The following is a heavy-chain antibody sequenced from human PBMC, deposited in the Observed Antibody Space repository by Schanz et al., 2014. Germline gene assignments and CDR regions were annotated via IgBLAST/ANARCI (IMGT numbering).Heavy chain of an antibody. CDR3: AKCIGWYGRCAFDI. CDR1: GFIFSNFA. D-gene: IGHD6-19*01. Sequence: EVQLVESGGGLVQPGGSLRLSCAASGFIFSNFAMEWVRQAPGKGLEWVSAISGSGAGTYYADSVKGRFTFSRDNSKNTLYLQMNSLIAEDTAVYYCAKCIGWYGRCAFDIWGQGTLVTVSS. J-gene: IGHJ4*02. V-gene: IGHV3-23*04. CDR2: ISGSGAGT.